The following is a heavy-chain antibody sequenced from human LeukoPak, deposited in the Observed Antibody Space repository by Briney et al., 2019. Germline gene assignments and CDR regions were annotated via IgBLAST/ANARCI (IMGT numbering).Heavy chain of an antibody. CDR2: INPNSGGT. Sequence: ASVKVSCKASGYTFTGYYMHWVRQAPGQGLEWMGWINPNSGGTNYAQKFQGRVTMTRDTSISTAYMELSRLRSDDTAVYYCAKEDYEQHLPLYYFDYWGQGTLVTVSS. J-gene: IGHJ4*02. D-gene: IGHD6-13*01. CDR1: GYTFTGYY. CDR3: AKEDYEQHLPLYYFDY. V-gene: IGHV1-2*02.